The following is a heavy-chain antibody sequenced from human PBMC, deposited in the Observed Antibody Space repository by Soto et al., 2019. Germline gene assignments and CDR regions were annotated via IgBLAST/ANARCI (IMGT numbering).Heavy chain of an antibody. V-gene: IGHV1-69*04. D-gene: IGHD3-16*02. CDR3: ARERYDYIWGSYRPFDY. J-gene: IGHJ4*02. CDR2: IIPILGIA. CDR1: GGTFSSYT. Sequence: SVKVSCKASGGTFSSYTISWVRQAPGQGLEWMGRIIPILGIANYAQKFQGRVTITADKSTSTAYMELSSLRSEDTAVYYCARERYDYIWGSYRPFDYWGQGTLVTVSS.